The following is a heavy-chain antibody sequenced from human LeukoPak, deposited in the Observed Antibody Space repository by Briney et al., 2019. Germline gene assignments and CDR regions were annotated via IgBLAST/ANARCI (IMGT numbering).Heavy chain of an antibody. CDR2: IYYSGST. Sequence: SETLSLTCAVYGGSFSGYYWSWIRQPPGKGLEWIGYIYYSGSTNYNPSLKSRVTISVDTSKNQFSLKLSSVTAADTAVYYCARANSIKGFALDPWGQGTLVTVSS. D-gene: IGHD4-23*01. CDR3: ARANSIKGFALDP. CDR1: GGSFSGYY. J-gene: IGHJ5*02. V-gene: IGHV4-59*01.